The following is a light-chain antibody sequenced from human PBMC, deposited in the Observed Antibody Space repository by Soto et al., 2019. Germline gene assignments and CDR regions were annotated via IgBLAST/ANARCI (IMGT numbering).Light chain of an antibody. J-gene: IGLJ2*01. CDR2: GNN. Sequence: QPVLTQPPSVSGAPGQRVTISCTGSSSNIGAGYDVHWYQQLPGTAPKLLIYGNNNRPSGVPDRFSGSKSGTSASLAITGLQAEDEADYYCQSYDSSLSGSVVFGGGTKLTV. CDR3: QSYDSSLSGSVV. CDR1: SSNIGAGYD. V-gene: IGLV1-40*01.